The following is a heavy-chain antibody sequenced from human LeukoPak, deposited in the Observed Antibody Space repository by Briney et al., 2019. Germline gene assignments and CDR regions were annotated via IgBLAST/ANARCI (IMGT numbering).Heavy chain of an antibody. D-gene: IGHD3-3*01. Sequence: GGSLRLPCSASGFTFSSYSMNWVRQAPGKGPEGVSYISSGSSTIYQADSVKGRLTISRDNAKNSLYLQMNSLRAEDTAVYYCARDSDFRSGYLGNFDYWGQGTLVTVSS. CDR3: ARDSDFRSGYLGNFDY. CDR2: ISSGSSTI. CDR1: GFTFSSYS. J-gene: IGHJ4*02. V-gene: IGHV3-48*01.